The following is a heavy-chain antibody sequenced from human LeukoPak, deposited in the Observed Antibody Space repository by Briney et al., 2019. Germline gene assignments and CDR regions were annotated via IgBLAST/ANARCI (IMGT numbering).Heavy chain of an antibody. J-gene: IGHJ3*02. CDR3: ARDHYGNAFDI. CDR2: ISSSGSTI. D-gene: IGHD4-17*01. CDR1: GFTFSSAE. Sequence: GGSLRLSCAASGFTFSSAEMNWGRQAPGEGLEWVSYISSSGSTIYYADSVKGRFTISRDNAKNSLYLQINSLRAEDTAVYYCARDHYGNAFDIWGQGTMVTVSS. V-gene: IGHV3-48*03.